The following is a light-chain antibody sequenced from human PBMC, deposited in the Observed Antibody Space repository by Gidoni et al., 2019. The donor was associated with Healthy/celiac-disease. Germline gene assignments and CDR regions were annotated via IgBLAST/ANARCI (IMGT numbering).Light chain of an antibody. CDR3: QQYGASPLT. CDR2: DTS. Sequence: EIILTQSPGTLSVSPGEIATLFCRATQPVSGNFLAWYQQKPGQPPSLLIYDTSRRATGVPDRFSGSGSGTDFSLLISRLQTEDSALYYCQQYGASPLTFGGGTRVEI. CDR1: QPVSGNF. J-gene: IGKJ4*01. V-gene: IGKV3-20*01.